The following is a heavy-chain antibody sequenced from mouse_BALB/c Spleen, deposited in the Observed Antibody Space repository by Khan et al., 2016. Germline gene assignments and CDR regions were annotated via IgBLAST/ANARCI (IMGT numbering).Heavy chain of an antibody. V-gene: IGHV1-87*01. CDR3: ARGGYGNYVLAY. D-gene: IGHD2-1*01. Sequence: QVQLQQSGAELARPGASVKLSCKASGYTFTSYWMQWVKQRPGQGLPWIGTIYPGDGDTRYTQKFKGKATLTADKSSSTAYMQLSSLASEDSAVYYGARGGYGNYVLAYWGQGTLVTVSA. CDR1: GYTFTSYW. J-gene: IGHJ3*01. CDR2: IYPGDGDT.